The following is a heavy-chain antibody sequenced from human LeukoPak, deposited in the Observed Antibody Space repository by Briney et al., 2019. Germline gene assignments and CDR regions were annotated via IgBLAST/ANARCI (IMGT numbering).Heavy chain of an antibody. J-gene: IGHJ4*02. CDR2: ISYDESNK. CDR1: GFTFSSYA. D-gene: IGHD2-21*02. CDR3: ASAELVVTAISY. Sequence: GGSLRLSCAASGFTFSSYAMHWVRQAPGKGLEWVAFISYDESNKYYADSVKGRFTISRDNAKNTLYLQMNSLRAEDTAVYYCASAELVVTAISYWGQGSLVTVSS. V-gene: IGHV3-30-3*01.